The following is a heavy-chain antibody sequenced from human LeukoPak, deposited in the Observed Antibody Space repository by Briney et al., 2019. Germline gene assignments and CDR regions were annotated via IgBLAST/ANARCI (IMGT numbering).Heavy chain of an antibody. D-gene: IGHD6-19*01. Sequence: SETLSLTCTVSGGSIRSSSYYWGWIRQPPGKGLEWIGSIYYRGSTYYNPSLKSRVTISVDTSKNQFSLKLSSVTAADTAVYYCARRALAVAGTPNYYYYMDVWGKGTTVTVSS. V-gene: IGHV4-39*01. CDR1: GGSIRSSSYY. J-gene: IGHJ6*03. CDR3: ARRALAVAGTPNYYYYMDV. CDR2: IYYRGST.